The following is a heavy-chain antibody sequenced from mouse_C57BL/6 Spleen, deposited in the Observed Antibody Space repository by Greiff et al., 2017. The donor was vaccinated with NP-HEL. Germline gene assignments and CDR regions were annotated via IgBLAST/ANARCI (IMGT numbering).Heavy chain of an antibody. D-gene: IGHD2-3*01. CDR3: VRHEGGYSAWFAY. V-gene: IGHV10-1*01. J-gene: IGHJ3*01. CDR2: IRSKSNNYAT. Sequence: DVMLVESGGGLVQPKGSLKLSCAASGFSFNTYAMNWVRQAPGKGLEWVARIRSKSNNYATYYADSVKDRFTISRDDSESMLYLQMNNLKTEDTAMYYCVRHEGGYSAWFAYWGQGTLVTVSA. CDR1: GFSFNTYA.